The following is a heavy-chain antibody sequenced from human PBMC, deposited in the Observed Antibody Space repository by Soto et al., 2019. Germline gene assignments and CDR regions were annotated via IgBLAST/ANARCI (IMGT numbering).Heavy chain of an antibody. CDR2: IYYSGST. CDR3: ARLWFGETFNWFDP. Sequence: SETLSLTCTVSGGSISSGGYYWSWIRQHPGKGLEWIGYIYYSGSTYYNPSLKSRVTISVDTSKNQFSLKLSSVTAADTAVYYCARLWFGETFNWFDPWGQGTLVTVS. V-gene: IGHV4-31*03. J-gene: IGHJ5*02. D-gene: IGHD3-10*01. CDR1: GGSISSGGYY.